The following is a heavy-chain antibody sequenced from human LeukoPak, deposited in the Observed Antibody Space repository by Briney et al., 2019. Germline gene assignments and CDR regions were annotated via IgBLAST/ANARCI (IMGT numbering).Heavy chain of an antibody. CDR1: GFTFRNYA. Sequence: GGSLRLSCAASGFTFRNYAMSWVRQAPGKGLEWVSAISGSDGRSHYVDSVKGRFTTSRDNSKNTLWLQMNSLRAEDAAVYYCAKTAGSNWSFDYWGQGTLVTVSS. D-gene: IGHD6-13*01. CDR3: AKTAGSNWSFDY. J-gene: IGHJ4*02. V-gene: IGHV3-23*01. CDR2: ISGSDGRS.